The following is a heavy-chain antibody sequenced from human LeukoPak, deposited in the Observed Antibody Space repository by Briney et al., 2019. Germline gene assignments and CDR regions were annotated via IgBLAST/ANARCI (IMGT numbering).Heavy chain of an antibody. CDR3: ARGDRVNPDY. Sequence: PSETLSLTCTVSGGSISTYYWNWIRQPPGKGLEWIGYIYYSGTTNYNPSLKSRVSMSVDTSKNQFSLKLSSVTAADTAVYYCARGDRVNPDYWGQGTLVTVSS. D-gene: IGHD2-21*01. J-gene: IGHJ4*02. CDR2: IYYSGTT. CDR1: GGSISTYY. V-gene: IGHV4-59*01.